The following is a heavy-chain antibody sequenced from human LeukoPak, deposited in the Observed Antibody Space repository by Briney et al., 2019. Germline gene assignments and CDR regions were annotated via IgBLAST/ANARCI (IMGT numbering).Heavy chain of an antibody. Sequence: ASVKVSCKASGGTFSSYAISWVRQAPGQGLEWMGGIIPIFDTADYAQKFQGRITITADESTSTVYMELSSLRSEDTAVYYCARGEERIAIFGVTNSRFDYWGQGTLVTVSS. V-gene: IGHV1-69*13. CDR1: GGTFSSYA. CDR3: ARGEERIAIFGVTNSRFDY. J-gene: IGHJ4*02. CDR2: IIPIFDTA. D-gene: IGHD3-3*01.